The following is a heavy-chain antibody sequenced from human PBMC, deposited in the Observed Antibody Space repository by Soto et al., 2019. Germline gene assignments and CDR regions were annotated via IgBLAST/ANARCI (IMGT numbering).Heavy chain of an antibody. V-gene: IGHV3-23*01. CDR1: GFTFSSYA. CDR3: AKEWGIAVAGIHDY. CDR2: ISGSGGST. J-gene: IGHJ4*02. Sequence: EVQLLESGGGLVQPGGSLRLSCAASGFTFSSYAMSWVRQAPGKGLEWVSAISGSGGSTYYADSVKGRFTISRHNSKNTLYLQMDSLRAEDTAVYYCAKEWGIAVAGIHDYWGQGTLVTVSS. D-gene: IGHD6-19*01.